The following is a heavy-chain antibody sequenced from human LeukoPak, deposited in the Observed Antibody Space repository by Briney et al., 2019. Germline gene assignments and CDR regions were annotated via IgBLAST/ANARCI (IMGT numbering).Heavy chain of an antibody. D-gene: IGHD3-9*01. CDR3: AKCILTGYYKGYMDV. Sequence: GGSLRLSCAASGFTFSSYAMHWVRQAPGKGLEWVAAISYDGSIKYSADSVKGRFTISRDNSKNTLYLQMNSLRAEDTAVYYCAKCILTGYYKGYMDVWGKGTTVTISS. CDR1: GFTFSSYA. J-gene: IGHJ6*03. CDR2: ISYDGSIK. V-gene: IGHV3-30*04.